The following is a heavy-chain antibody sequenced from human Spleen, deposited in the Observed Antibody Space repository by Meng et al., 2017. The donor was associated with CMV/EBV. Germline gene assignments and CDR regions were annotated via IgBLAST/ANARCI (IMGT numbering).Heavy chain of an antibody. CDR3: AKEWAPHEHFDY. Sequence: GRSLRLSCAASGFPFRTYAMHWVRQAPGKGREWVAVISSDGNFQHYADSLKGRFTISRDNSKNTLYLQMNSLRAEDTAVYYCAKEWAPHEHFDYWGQGTLVTVSS. CDR1: GFPFRTYA. J-gene: IGHJ4*02. V-gene: IGHV3-30-3*02. CDR2: ISSDGNFQ.